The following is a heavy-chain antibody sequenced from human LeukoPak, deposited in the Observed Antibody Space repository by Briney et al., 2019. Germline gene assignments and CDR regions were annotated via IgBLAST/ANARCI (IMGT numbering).Heavy chain of an antibody. CDR2: LYHSDSA. Sequence: TPSETLSLTCAVSGYSISNGYYWVWIRQPPARGLEWIGSLYHSDSAYYNTSLRSRVSMSVDTSKNQFSLTLSFVTAADTAVYYCARQHDSYYYYYIDVWGSGTTVTVSS. CDR1: GYSISNGYY. J-gene: IGHJ6*03. V-gene: IGHV4-38-2*01. CDR3: ARQHDSYYYYYIDV.